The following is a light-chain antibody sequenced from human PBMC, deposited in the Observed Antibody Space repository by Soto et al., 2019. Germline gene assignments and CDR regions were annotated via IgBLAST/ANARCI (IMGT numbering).Light chain of an antibody. V-gene: IGKV3-20*01. CDR3: QLFGSSPLYT. J-gene: IGKJ2*01. CDR1: QSVSSTY. Sequence: EIVLTQSPGTLSLSPGERATLSCRASQSVSSTYLAWYQQTPGQAPRLLIYGTSSRATGIPDRFSGSGSGTDFTLTISRLETEDFAVYYCQLFGSSPLYTFGQGTKVEIK. CDR2: GTS.